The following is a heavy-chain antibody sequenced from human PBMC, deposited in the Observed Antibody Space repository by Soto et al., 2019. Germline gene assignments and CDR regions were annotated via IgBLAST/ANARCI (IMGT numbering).Heavy chain of an antibody. CDR3: ARDRGYCSSTSCYKGGWFHP. CDR1: GGSISSYY. D-gene: IGHD2-2*03. V-gene: IGHV4-4*07. J-gene: IGHJ5*02. Sequence: QVQLQESGPGLVKPSETLSLTCTVSGGSISSYYWSWIRQPAGKGLEWIGRIYTSGSTNYNPSLTIRVTMVVDTSKNQFSLKLSSVTAAGTAVYYCARDRGYCSSTSCYKGGWFHPWGQGTLVTVSS. CDR2: IYTSGST.